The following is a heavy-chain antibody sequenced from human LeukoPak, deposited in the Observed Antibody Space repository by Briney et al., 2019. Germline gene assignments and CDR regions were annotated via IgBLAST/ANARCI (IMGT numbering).Heavy chain of an antibody. CDR2: IYTSGST. CDR1: GGSISSGSYY. Sequence: PSETLSLTCTVSGGSISSGSYYWSWIRQPAGKGLEWIGRIYTSGSTNYNPSLKSRVTISVDTSKNQFSLKLSSVTAADTAVYYCAREVGLKTFDIWGQGTMVTVSS. CDR3: AREVGLKTFDI. V-gene: IGHV4-61*02. J-gene: IGHJ3*02.